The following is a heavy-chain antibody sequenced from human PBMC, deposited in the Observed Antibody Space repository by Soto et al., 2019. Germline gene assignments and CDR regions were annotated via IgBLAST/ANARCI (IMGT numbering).Heavy chain of an antibody. CDR2: FDPEDGET. CDR3: ATDRPRGYSYDDDAFDI. J-gene: IGHJ3*02. Sequence: GASVKVSCKVSGYTLTELSMHWVRQAPRKGLEWMGGFDPEDGETIYAQKFQGRVTMTEDTSTDTAYMELSSLRSEDTAVYYCATDRPRGYSYDDDAFDIWGQGTMVTVSS. D-gene: IGHD5-18*01. V-gene: IGHV1-24*01. CDR1: GYTLTELS.